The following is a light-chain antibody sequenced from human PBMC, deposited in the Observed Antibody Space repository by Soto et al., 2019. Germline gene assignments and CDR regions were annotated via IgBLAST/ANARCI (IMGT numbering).Light chain of an antibody. V-gene: IGLV2-14*01. CDR3: ASYTTSSTYV. J-gene: IGLJ1*01. CDR2: DVS. Sequence: QSVLTQPASVSGSLGQSIAISCTGTSSDVGGYSYVSWYHQQPGKAPKLVISDVSNRPSGVSDRFSGSKSGNTASLTSSGLQTEDEADYYCASYTTSSTYVFGTGTKVTVL. CDR1: SSDVGGYSY.